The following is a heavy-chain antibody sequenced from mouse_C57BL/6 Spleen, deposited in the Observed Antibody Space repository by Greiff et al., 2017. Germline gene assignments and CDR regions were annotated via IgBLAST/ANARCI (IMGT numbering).Heavy chain of an antibody. CDR3: AREDDGTAMDY. CDR2: ISYDGSN. J-gene: IGHJ4*01. V-gene: IGHV3-6*01. D-gene: IGHD2-3*01. Sequence: DVKLQESGPGLVKPSQSLSLTCSVTGYSITSGYYWNWIRQFPGNKLEWMGYISYDGSNNYNPSLKNRISITRDTSKNQFFLKLNSVTTEDTATYYCAREDDGTAMDYWGQGTSVTVSS. CDR1: GYSITSGYY.